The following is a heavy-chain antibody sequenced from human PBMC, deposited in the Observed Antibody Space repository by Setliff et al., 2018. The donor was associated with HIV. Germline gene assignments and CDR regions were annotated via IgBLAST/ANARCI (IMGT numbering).Heavy chain of an antibody. CDR2: MSYDGNNK. V-gene: IGHV3-30*01. CDR1: GFIFSSYA. J-gene: IGHJ4*02. D-gene: IGHD2-15*01. Sequence: GGSLRLSCAASGFIFSSYAMHWVRQAPGKGLEWVAVMSYDGNNKYYADSVKGRFTISRDNSKNTLFLQMNSLRPEDTAIYYCARDVTVRLSVEYYFDYWGQGTLVTVSS. CDR3: ARDVTVRLSVEYYFDY.